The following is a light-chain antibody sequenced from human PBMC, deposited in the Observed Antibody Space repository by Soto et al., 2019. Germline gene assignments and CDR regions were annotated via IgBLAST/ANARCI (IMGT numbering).Light chain of an antibody. CDR1: GSDVGGYNY. V-gene: IGLV2-14*03. Sequence: QSALTQPASMSGSPGQSITISCTGTGSDVGGYNYVSWYQRHPGKAPKLMIYDVNNRPSGVSNRFSGSKSGNTASLTISGLQAEDEAHYYCSSYTTSSTLVFGGGTKLTVL. CDR3: SSYTTSSTLV. J-gene: IGLJ3*02. CDR2: DVN.